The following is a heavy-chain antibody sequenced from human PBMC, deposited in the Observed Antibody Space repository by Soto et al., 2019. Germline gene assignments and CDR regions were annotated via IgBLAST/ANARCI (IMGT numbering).Heavy chain of an antibody. J-gene: IGHJ6*02. CDR2: ISGSGDGT. CDR3: TKSRRSVLMVYGFGGMDV. CDR1: GFSDSDYA. Sequence: GGALRLSCAASGFSDSDYAMSWGRQAPGEGMEWVSSISGSGDGTYYGDSVKGRFTLSRDTSQKTLYLQMNNLRGEDTAVYFCTKSRRSVLMVYGFGGMDVWGRGTTVTVSS. V-gene: IGHV3-23*01. D-gene: IGHD2-8*01.